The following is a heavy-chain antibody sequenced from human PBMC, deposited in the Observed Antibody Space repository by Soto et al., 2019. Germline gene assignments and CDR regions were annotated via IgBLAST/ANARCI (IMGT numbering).Heavy chain of an antibody. Sequence: EVQLVESGGGLVQPGGSLRLSCAASGFTFSSYYMQWVRQGPGKGLVYVARIDFDGRSTVHADSVKGRFTISRDNAKNTLYLQMNSLGVEDTGVYYCARGGSTSWLRALDLWGQGTLVTVSS. J-gene: IGHJ5*02. V-gene: IGHV3-74*01. D-gene: IGHD6-13*01. CDR3: ARGGSTSWLRALDL. CDR1: GFTFSSYY. CDR2: IDFDGRST.